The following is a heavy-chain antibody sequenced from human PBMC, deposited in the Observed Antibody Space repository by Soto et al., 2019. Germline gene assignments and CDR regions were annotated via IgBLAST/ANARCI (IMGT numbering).Heavy chain of an antibody. J-gene: IGHJ5*02. CDR1: VYTFTCYY. V-gene: IGHV1-2*02. CDR3: ARDRAAAGSVWFDH. Sequence: GXSVKVSCKASVYTFTCYYMHWVRQAPGQGLEWMGWINPNSGGTNYAQKFQGRVTMTRDTSISTAYMELSRLRSDDTAVYYCARDRAAAGSVWFDHWGQGTLVTVSS. CDR2: INPNSGGT. D-gene: IGHD6-13*01.